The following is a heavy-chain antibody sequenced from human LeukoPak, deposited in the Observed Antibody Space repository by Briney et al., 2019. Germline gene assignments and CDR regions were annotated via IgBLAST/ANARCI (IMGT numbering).Heavy chain of an antibody. CDR2: MNPNSGNT. CDR1: GYTLTGYY. CDR3: ARGRSYSGSYYYFDY. Sequence: GASVKVSCKASGYTLTGYYMHWVRQATGQGLEWMGWMNPNSGNTGYARKFQGRVTMTRNTSISTAYMELSSLRSEDTAVYYCARGRSYSGSYYYFDYWGQGTLVTVSS. D-gene: IGHD1-26*01. V-gene: IGHV1-8*02. J-gene: IGHJ4*02.